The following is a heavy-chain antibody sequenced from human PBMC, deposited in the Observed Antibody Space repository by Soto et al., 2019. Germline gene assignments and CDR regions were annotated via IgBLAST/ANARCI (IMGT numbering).Heavy chain of an antibody. J-gene: IGHJ5*02. V-gene: IGHV1-18*04. CDR2: ISAYNGNT. D-gene: IGHD2-15*01. Sequence: ASVKVSCKASGYTFTSYGISWVRQAPGQGLEWMGWISAYNGNTNYAQKLQGRVTMTTDKSTSTAYMGLSSLRSEDTAVYYCARVPLVAATLFWFDPWGQGTLVTVSS. CDR1: GYTFTSYG. CDR3: ARVPLVAATLFWFDP.